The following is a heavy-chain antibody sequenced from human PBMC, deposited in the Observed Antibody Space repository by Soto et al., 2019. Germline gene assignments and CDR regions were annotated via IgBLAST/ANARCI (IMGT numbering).Heavy chain of an antibody. Sequence: ASVKVSCKASGGTFSSYAISWVRQAPGQGLEWMGGIIPIFGTANYAQKFQGRVTITADESTSTAYMELSSLRSEDTAVYYCARVDYYDSSGSFRGFWWGQGTLVTVSS. CDR2: IIPIFGTA. CDR3: ARVDYYDSSGSFRGFW. D-gene: IGHD3-22*01. J-gene: IGHJ4*02. V-gene: IGHV1-69*13. CDR1: GGTFSSYA.